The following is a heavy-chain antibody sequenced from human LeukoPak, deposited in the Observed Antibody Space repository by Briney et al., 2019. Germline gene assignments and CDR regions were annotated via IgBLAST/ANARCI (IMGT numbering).Heavy chain of an antibody. J-gene: IGHJ4*02. CDR1: GFTFNTYT. V-gene: IGHV3-23*01. CDR2: ISDTGDTT. CDR3: AKDCFRWAFDY. D-gene: IGHD1-26*01. Sequence: GGSLRLSCAASGFTFNTYTMSWVRQAPGKGLEWVSVISDTGDTTYYAGSVKGRFTISRDNSKSMLYLQMNSLRVEDTAVYYCAKDCFRWAFDYWGPGTLVTVSS.